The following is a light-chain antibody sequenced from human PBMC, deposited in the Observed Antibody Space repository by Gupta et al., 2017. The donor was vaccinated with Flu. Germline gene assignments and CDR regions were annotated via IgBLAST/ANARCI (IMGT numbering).Light chain of an antibody. CDR2: EAP. V-gene: IGKV1-5*03. CDR1: QAIYTW. Sequence: DIRMTQSPSTLSTSIGDRVTITCRASQAIYTWLAWYQHRPGRAPKLLIYEAPNLESGVPSRFSGSGSGTEFTLTISSLQPDDFATYYCQQDNSYPYTFGQGTKMEI. J-gene: IGKJ2*01. CDR3: QQDNSYPYT.